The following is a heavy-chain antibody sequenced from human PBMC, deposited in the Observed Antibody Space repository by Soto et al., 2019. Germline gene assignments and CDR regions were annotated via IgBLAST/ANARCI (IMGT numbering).Heavy chain of an antibody. Sequence: EVQLVESGGGLVKPGGSLRLSCAASGFTFSSYSMNWVRQAPGKGLEWVSSISSSSSYIYYADSVKGRFTISRDNAKNSLYLQMNSLRAEVTAVYYCASAYDFWSGYLGYWGQGTLVTVSS. CDR2: ISSSSSYI. CDR1: GFTFSSYS. V-gene: IGHV3-21*01. J-gene: IGHJ4*02. CDR3: ASAYDFWSGYLGY. D-gene: IGHD3-3*01.